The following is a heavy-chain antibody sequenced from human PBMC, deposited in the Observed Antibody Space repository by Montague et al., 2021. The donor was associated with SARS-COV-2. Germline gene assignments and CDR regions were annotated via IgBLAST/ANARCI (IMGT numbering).Heavy chain of an antibody. V-gene: IGHV3-23*01. J-gene: IGHJ3*02. CDR2: ISGSGFTT. D-gene: IGHD3-22*01. CDR3: ARERPNYDDDSGHVLKADAFDI. Sequence: ETLSLTCAVYGGSFSGYYWSWVRQAPGKGLEWVPAISGSGFTTYYSDSVKGRFTASRDNSKNKVYLQMNSLRGDDTAAYFCARERPNYDDDSGHVLKADAFDIWGRGTMVTVSS. CDR1: GGSFSGYY.